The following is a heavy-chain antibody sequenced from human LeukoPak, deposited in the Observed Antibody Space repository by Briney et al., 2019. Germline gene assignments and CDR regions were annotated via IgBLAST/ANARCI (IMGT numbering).Heavy chain of an antibody. CDR1: GGSISSSSYY. Sequence: PSETLSLTCTVSGGSISSSSYYWGWIPQPPGKGLEWIRSIYYSGSTYYNPSLKSRVTISVDTSKNQFSLKLSSVTAADTAVYYCARRLYCSSTSCYYFYFYGMDVWGQGTTVTVSS. CDR3: ARRLYCSSTSCYYFYFYGMDV. CDR2: IYYSGST. V-gene: IGHV4-39*01. J-gene: IGHJ6*02. D-gene: IGHD2-2*01.